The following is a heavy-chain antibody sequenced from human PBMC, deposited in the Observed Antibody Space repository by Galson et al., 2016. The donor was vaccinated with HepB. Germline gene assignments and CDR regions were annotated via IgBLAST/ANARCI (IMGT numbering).Heavy chain of an antibody. CDR1: GGSFRNYV. D-gene: IGHD2-8*01. CDR2: IIPIFGTT. V-gene: IGHV1-69*13. J-gene: IGHJ6*02. Sequence: SVKVSCKASGGSFRNYVISWVRQAPGQGLEWMGGIIPIFGTTHYAQNLQGRVTITAVESTSTAYMELSGLRSEDTAVYYCANSEPGRYCFNGVCYTPLDVWGQGTTVTVSS. CDR3: ANSEPGRYCFNGVCYTPLDV.